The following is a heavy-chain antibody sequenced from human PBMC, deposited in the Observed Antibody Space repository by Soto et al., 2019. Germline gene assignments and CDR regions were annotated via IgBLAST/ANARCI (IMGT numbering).Heavy chain of an antibody. Sequence: AASVKVSCKASGYTFTSYGISWVRQAPGQGLEWMGWISAYNGNTNYAQKLQGRVTMTTDTSTSTAYMELRSLRSDDTAVYYCARDQYDFWSGYPLFRYYYYYYGMDVWGQGTTVTVSS. CDR3: ARDQYDFWSGYPLFRYYYYYYGMDV. V-gene: IGHV1-18*01. CDR1: GYTFTSYG. D-gene: IGHD3-3*01. CDR2: ISAYNGNT. J-gene: IGHJ6*02.